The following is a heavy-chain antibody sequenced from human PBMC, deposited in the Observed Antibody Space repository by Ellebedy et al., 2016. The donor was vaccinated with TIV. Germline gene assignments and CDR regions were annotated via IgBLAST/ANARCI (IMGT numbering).Heavy chain of an antibody. Sequence: GESLKISCAASGFTFTSYAMSWVRQAPGKGLEWVSRINSDGSSTSYADSVKGRFTISRDNAKNTLYLQMNSLRAEDTAVYYCARGLRYSSFDYWGQGTLVTVSS. D-gene: IGHD6-13*01. J-gene: IGHJ4*02. CDR1: GFTFTSYA. V-gene: IGHV3-74*01. CDR3: ARGLRYSSFDY. CDR2: INSDGSST.